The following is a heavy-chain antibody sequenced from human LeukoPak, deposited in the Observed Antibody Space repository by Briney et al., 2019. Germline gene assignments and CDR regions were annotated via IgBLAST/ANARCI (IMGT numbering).Heavy chain of an antibody. CDR1: VFTFSRYS. CDR2: IWYDGSNK. Sequence: PRGALRHSSAAPVFTFSRYSRHSGPDTPRKRLECGSLIWYDGSNKYYADSVKGRFTISRDNPKNTLYLQMNSLRAEDTAVYYCARKTDKRGAFDIWGQGTMVTVSS. J-gene: IGHJ3*02. V-gene: IGHV3-33*01. D-gene: IGHD3-9*01. CDR3: ARKTDKRGAFDI.